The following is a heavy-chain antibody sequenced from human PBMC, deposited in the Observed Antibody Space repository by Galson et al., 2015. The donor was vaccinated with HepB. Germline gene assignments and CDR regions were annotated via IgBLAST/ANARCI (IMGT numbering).Heavy chain of an antibody. CDR2: INPSGGST. Sequence: SVKVSCKASGYTFTSYYMHWVRQAPGQGLEWMGIINPSGGSTSYAQKFQGRVTMTRDTSTSTVYMELSSLRSEDTAVYYCARGTYSGELLSDYYYGTDVWGQGTTVTVSS. V-gene: IGHV1-46*01. J-gene: IGHJ6*02. CDR3: ARGTYSGELLSDYYYGTDV. CDR1: GYTFTSYY. D-gene: IGHD3-10*01.